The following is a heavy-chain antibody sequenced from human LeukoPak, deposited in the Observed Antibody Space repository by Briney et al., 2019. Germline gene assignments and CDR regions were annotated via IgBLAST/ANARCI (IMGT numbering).Heavy chain of an antibody. V-gene: IGHV4-59*01. D-gene: IGHD6-13*01. Sequence: SETLSLTCTVSGGSISSYYWSWIRQPPGKGLEWIGYIYYSGSTNYNPSLKSRVTISVDTSKNQFFLKLSSVTAADTAVYYCARLLPPYSSSVVNWFDPWGQGTLVTVSS. CDR2: IYYSGST. CDR3: ARLLPPYSSSVVNWFDP. J-gene: IGHJ5*02. CDR1: GGSISSYY.